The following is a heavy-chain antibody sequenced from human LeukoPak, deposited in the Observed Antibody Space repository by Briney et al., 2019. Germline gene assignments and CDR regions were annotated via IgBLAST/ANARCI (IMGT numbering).Heavy chain of an antibody. CDR3: ARGENNYGYYYFDY. V-gene: IGHV3-21*01. CDR1: GFTFSSYS. CDR2: ISRSSNYI. J-gene: IGHJ4*02. D-gene: IGHD5-24*01. Sequence: PGGSLRLSCAASGFTFSSYSMNWVRQAPGKGLKWVSSISRSSNYIYYADSVKGRFTISRDNAKNSLYLQINSLRAEDTSVYYCARGENNYGYYYFDYWGQGTLVTVSS.